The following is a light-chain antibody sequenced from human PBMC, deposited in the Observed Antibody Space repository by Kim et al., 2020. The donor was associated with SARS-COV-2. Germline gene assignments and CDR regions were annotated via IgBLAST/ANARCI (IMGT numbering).Light chain of an antibody. J-gene: IGKJ2*01. CDR1: QSMSIW. V-gene: IGKV1-5*01. CDR3: QQYDTDPNA. Sequence: SASVGDRVTITCRASQSMSIWLAWYQQNPARAPNLLIYDASSWESGAPSRFSGRGSGTEFSLTISRLQPDDFATYYCQQYDTDPNAFGQGTKLEI. CDR2: DAS.